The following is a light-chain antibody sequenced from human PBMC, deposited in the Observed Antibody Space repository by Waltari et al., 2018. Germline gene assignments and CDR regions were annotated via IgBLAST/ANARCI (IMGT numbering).Light chain of an antibody. CDR1: QSLLHSNGYNY. J-gene: IGKJ2*01. V-gene: IGKV2-28*01. CDR2: LGP. CDR3: MQGLQSPT. Sequence: DIVLTQSPLSLPVTPGEPASISCRSSQSLLHSNGYNYLDWYLQKPGQSPQLLIYLGPNRPAGVPDRFSGSGSGTDFTLKISRVEAEDVGVYYCMQGLQSPTFGQGTKLEI.